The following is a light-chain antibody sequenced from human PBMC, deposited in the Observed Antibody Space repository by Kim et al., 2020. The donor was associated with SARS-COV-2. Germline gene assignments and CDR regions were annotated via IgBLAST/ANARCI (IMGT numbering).Light chain of an antibody. J-gene: IGLJ3*02. Sequence: SIKLTCTLSSGHSSYAIAWHQQQPGKGPRYLMKLNSDGSHTKGDGIPDRFSGSSSGAERYLTISSLQSEDEADYYCQTWGTGTWVFGGGTKVTVL. V-gene: IGLV4-69*01. CDR2: LNSDGSH. CDR1: SGHSSYA. CDR3: QTWGTGTWV.